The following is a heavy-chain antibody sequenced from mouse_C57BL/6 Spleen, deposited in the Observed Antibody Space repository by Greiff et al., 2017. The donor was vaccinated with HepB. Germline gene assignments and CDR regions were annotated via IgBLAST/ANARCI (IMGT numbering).Heavy chain of an antibody. J-gene: IGHJ1*03. V-gene: IGHV5-9-1*02. CDR3: TREDYHGGYFDV. CDR1: GFTFSSYA. D-gene: IGHD1-1*01. CDR2: ISSGGDYI. Sequence: EVKVVESGEGLVKPGGSLKLSCAASGFTFSSYAMSWVRQTPEKRLEWVAYISSGGDYIYYADTVKGRFTISRDNARNTLYLQMSSLKSEDTAMYYCTREDYHGGYFDVWGTGTTVTVSS.